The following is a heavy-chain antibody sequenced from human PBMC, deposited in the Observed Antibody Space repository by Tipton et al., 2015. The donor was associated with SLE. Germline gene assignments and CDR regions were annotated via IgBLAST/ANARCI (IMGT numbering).Heavy chain of an antibody. CDR3: ARDYMGYFDY. CDR1: GGSISSSSYY. CDR2: IYTSGST. D-gene: IGHD4-11*01. Sequence: TLSLTCTVSGGSISSSSYYWGWIRQPPGKGLEWIGSIYTSGSTNYNPSLKSRVTMSVDTSKNQFSLKLSSVTAADTAVYYCARDYMGYFDYWGQGTLVTVSS. J-gene: IGHJ4*02. V-gene: IGHV4-39*07.